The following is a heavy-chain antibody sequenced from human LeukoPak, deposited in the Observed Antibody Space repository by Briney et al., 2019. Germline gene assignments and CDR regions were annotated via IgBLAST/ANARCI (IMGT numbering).Heavy chain of an antibody. CDR2: ISGSGDNT. CDR3: ARWSQNYYDSSGYGKGFDY. D-gene: IGHD3-22*01. Sequence: GGSLRLSCAASGFTFSSYAMSCVRQAPGRGLECVSAISGSGDNTYYADPVKGRFTISRDNSKNTLYLQMNSLRGEDTAVYYCARWSQNYYDSSGYGKGFDYWGQGTLVTVSS. CDR1: GFTFSSYA. J-gene: IGHJ4*02. V-gene: IGHV3-23*01.